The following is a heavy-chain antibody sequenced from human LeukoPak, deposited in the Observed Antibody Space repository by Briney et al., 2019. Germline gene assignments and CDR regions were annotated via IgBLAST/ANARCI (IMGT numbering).Heavy chain of an antibody. CDR1: GGSISSYY. D-gene: IGHD2-15*01. V-gene: IGHV4-4*07. Sequence: SETLPLTCTVSGGSISSYYWSWIRQPAGKGLEWIGRIYTSGSTNYNPSLKSRVTMSVDTSKNQFSLKLSSVTAADTAVYYCATFYSLGYCSGGSCYETDYWGQGTLVTVSS. CDR2: IYTSGST. CDR3: ATFYSLGYCSGGSCYETDY. J-gene: IGHJ4*02.